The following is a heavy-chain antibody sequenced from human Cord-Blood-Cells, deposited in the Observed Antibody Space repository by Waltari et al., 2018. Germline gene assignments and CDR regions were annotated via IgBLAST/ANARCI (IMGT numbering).Heavy chain of an antibody. V-gene: IGHV4-39*07. CDR3: ARLAAAAADY. Sequence: QLQLQESGPGLVKPSETLSLTCTVSGGSISSSSYYWGGIRQPPGKGLGWIGSIYYSGSTYYNPSLKSRLTISVDTSKNQVSLKLSSVTAADTAVYYCARLAAAAADYWGQGTLVTVSS. J-gene: IGHJ4*02. D-gene: IGHD6-13*01. CDR2: IYYSGST. CDR1: GGSISSSSYY.